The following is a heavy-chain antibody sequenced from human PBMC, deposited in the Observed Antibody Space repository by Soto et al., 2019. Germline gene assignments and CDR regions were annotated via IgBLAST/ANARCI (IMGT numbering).Heavy chain of an antibody. CDR2: MNPNSGGT. CDR1: GYTFTDYD. J-gene: IGHJ5*02. Sequence: QEQLVQSGAEVKKPGASVKVSCKTSGYTFTDYDINWVRQPTGQGLEWIGWMNPNSGGTGYAQKFQSRVTMNSRAPLSTAYLELSSLRSEDSAVYCCVRVAVAAGHRWYNWFDPWGQGTLVTVSS. V-gene: IGHV1-8*01. D-gene: IGHD2-15*01. CDR3: VRVAVAAGHRWYNWFDP.